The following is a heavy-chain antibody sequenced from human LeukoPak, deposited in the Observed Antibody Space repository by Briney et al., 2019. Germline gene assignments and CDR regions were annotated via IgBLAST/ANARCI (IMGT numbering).Heavy chain of an antibody. V-gene: IGHV1-69*05. CDR2: IIPIFGTA. Sequence: SVKVSCKASGGTFSSYAISWVRQAPGQGLEWMGGIIPIFGTANYAQKFQGRVTITTDESTSTAYMELSSLRSEDTAVYYCARDLAALTPSWFDPWGQGILVTVSS. J-gene: IGHJ5*02. D-gene: IGHD6-13*01. CDR1: GGTFSSYA. CDR3: ARDLAALTPSWFDP.